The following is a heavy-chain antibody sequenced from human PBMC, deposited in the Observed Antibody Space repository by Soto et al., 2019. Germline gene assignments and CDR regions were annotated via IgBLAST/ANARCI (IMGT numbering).Heavy chain of an antibody. CDR1: GFTFSSYG. D-gene: IGHD3-10*02. Sequence: GGSLRLSCAASGFTFSSYGMHWVRQAPGKGLEWVAVIWYDGSNKYYADSVKGRFTISRDDSKNMAYLQMNSLKTEDTAVYHCITTSYSQRMFHVGGQGTVVTVSS. V-gene: IGHV3-33*01. J-gene: IGHJ4*02. CDR3: ITTSYSQRMFHV. CDR2: IWYDGSNK.